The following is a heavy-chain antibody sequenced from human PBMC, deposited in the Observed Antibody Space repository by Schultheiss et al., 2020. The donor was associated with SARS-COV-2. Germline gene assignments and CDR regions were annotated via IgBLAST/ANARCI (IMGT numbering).Heavy chain of an antibody. CDR2: IGTAGDT. D-gene: IGHD6-19*01. V-gene: IGHV3-13*01. J-gene: IGHJ4*02. Sequence: GESLKISCAASGFTFSSYAMSWVRQAPGKGLEWVSAIGTAGDTYYPGSVKGRFTISRDNAKNSLYLQMNSLRAKDTAVYYCARDLVAVAGGYFDYWGQGTLVTVSS. CDR3: ARDLVAVAGGYFDY. CDR1: GFTFSSYA.